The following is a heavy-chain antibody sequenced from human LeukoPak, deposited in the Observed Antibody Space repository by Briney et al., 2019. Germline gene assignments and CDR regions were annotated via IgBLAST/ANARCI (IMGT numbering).Heavy chain of an antibody. V-gene: IGHV3-11*04. Sequence: GGSLRLSCAASGFTFSDYYMSWIRQAPGKGLEWLSYISGSGNTIYYADSAKGRFTISRDNAQNSLYLQMNSLRAEDTAVYYCARDGTGTYYYDSSGYADYWGQGTLVTVSS. CDR2: ISGSGNTI. D-gene: IGHD3-22*01. CDR3: ARDGTGTYYYDSSGYADY. CDR1: GFTFSDYY. J-gene: IGHJ4*02.